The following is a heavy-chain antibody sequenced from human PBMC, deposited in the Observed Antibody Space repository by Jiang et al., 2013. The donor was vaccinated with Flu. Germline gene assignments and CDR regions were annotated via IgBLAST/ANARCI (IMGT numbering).Heavy chain of an antibody. CDR3: ARGYGSGWHDYSGNFHHNATDV. Sequence: GSGLVKPSETLSLTCTVSGDSIGDYYWNWIRQPPGKGLEWIGYVHYGGTTSYNPALRSRLTISVDTSKNLFSLELASLTTADTAVYYCARGYGSGWHDYSGNFHHNATDVWGQGTTVTVSS. J-gene: IGHJ6*02. V-gene: IGHV4-59*04. CDR1: GDSIGDYY. CDR2: VHYGGTT. D-gene: IGHD6-19*01.